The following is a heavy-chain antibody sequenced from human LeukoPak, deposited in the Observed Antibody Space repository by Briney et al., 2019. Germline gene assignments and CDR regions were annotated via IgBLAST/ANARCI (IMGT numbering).Heavy chain of an antibody. D-gene: IGHD6-13*01. J-gene: IGHJ3*02. CDR1: GFTFSSYA. CDR3: VKLYSSSWLDAFDI. V-gene: IGHV3-64D*06. Sequence: PGGSLRLSCSASGFTFSSYAMHWVRQAPGKGLEYVSAISSNGGSTYYADSVKGRFTISRDNSKHTLYLQMSSLRAEDTAVYYCVKLYSSSWLDAFDIWGQGTMVTVSS. CDR2: ISSNGGST.